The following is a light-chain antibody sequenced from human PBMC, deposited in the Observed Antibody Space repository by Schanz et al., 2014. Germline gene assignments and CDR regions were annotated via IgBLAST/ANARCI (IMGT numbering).Light chain of an antibody. CDR3: CSYLGGFVSVI. J-gene: IGLJ2*01. V-gene: IGLV2-11*01. Sequence: QSALTQPWSVSGSPGQSVTISCTGTSSDVGGYNYVSWYQQHPGKVPKLMIYDVSKRPSGVPDRFSGSKSGNTASLTISGLQADDEADYYCCSYLGGFVSVIFGGGTKLTVL. CDR2: DVS. CDR1: SSDVGGYNY.